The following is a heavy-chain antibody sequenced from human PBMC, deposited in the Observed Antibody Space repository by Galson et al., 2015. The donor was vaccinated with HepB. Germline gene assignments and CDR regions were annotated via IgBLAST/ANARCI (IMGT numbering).Heavy chain of an antibody. CDR1: GFTFSSYS. Sequence: SLRLSCAASGFTFSSYSMNWVRQAPGKGLEWVSYVSSSSSTIYYADSVKGRFTISRDNAKNSLYLQMNSLRAEDTAVYYCARAGSSSWVYYGMDVWGQGTTVTVSS. CDR3: ARAGSSSWVYYGMDV. CDR2: VSSSSSTI. V-gene: IGHV3-48*01. J-gene: IGHJ6*02. D-gene: IGHD6-13*01.